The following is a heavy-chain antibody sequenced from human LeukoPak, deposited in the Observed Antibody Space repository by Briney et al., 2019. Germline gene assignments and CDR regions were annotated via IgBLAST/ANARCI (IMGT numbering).Heavy chain of an antibody. D-gene: IGHD3-22*01. CDR2: ISSSSSYI. V-gene: IGHV3-21*01. CDR3: ARDPVLDYDSEIPYFDY. Sequence: GGSLRLSCAASGFTFSSYSMNWVRQAPGKGLEWVSSISSSSSYIYYADSVKGRFTISRDNAKNSLYLQMNSLRAEDTAVYYCARDPVLDYDSEIPYFDYWGQGTLVTVSS. J-gene: IGHJ4*02. CDR1: GFTFSSYS.